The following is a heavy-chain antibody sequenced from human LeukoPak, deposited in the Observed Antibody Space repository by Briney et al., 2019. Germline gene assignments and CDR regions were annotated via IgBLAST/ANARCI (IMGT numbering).Heavy chain of an antibody. V-gene: IGHV3-11*04. CDR3: AREGGDYYDSGLAA. CDR2: ISYSSSAI. D-gene: IGHD3-22*01. CDR1: GGSISSSNYY. J-gene: IGHJ4*02. Sequence: LSLTCTVSGGSISSSNYYWGWIRQPPGKGLEWVSYISYSSSAIYYADSVKGRFTISRDNAKNSLYLRMNSLRDEDTAVYYCAREGGDYYDSGLAAWGQGTLVTVSS.